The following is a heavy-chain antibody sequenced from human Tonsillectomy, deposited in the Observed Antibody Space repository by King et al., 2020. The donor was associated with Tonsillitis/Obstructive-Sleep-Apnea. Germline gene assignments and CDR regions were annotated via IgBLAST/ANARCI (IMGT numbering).Heavy chain of an antibody. CDR2: INSDGSST. V-gene: IGHV3-74*01. CDR3: ARESWYPYYYYGMDV. D-gene: IGHD6-13*01. Sequence: VQLVESGGGLVQPGGSLRLSCAASGFTFSSYWMHWVRHAPGKGLVWVSRINSDGSSTSYADSVKGRFTISRDNAKNTLYLQMNSLRAEDTAVYYCARESWYPYYYYGMDVWGQGTTVTVSS. CDR1: GFTFSSYW. J-gene: IGHJ6*02.